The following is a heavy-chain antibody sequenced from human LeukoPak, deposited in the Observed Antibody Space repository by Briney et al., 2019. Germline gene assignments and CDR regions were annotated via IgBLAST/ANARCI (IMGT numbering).Heavy chain of an antibody. CDR2: INPNSGGT. Sequence: ASVKVSCKASGYTFTGYYMHWVRQAPGQGLEWMGWINPNSGGTNYAQKFQGRVTMTRDTSISTAYMELSRLRSDDTAVYYCAREAPAGQFEYFQHWGRAPWSPSPQ. D-gene: IGHD6-13*01. CDR1: GYTFTGYY. CDR3: AREAPAGQFEYFQH. J-gene: IGHJ1*01. V-gene: IGHV1-2*02.